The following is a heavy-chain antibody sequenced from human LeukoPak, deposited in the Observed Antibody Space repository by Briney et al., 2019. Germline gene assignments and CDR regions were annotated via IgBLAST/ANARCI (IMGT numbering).Heavy chain of an antibody. D-gene: IGHD3-10*01. CDR3: ASSHYYGSGSYYQGLDY. CDR1: GYTFTGYY. CDR2: INPNSGGT. J-gene: IGHJ4*02. Sequence: ASVKVSCKASGYTFTGYYMHWVRQAPRQGLEWMGWINPNSGGTNYAQKFQGRVTMTRDTSISTAYMELSRLRSDDTAVYYCASSHYYGSGSYYQGLDYWGQGTLVTVSS. V-gene: IGHV1-2*02.